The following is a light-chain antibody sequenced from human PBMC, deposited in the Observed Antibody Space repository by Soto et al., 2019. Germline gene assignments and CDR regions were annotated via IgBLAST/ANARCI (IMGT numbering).Light chain of an antibody. CDR1: SSDVGGYNY. CDR2: EVS. Sequence: QYALAQPPSASGSPGQSVTISCTGASSDVGGYNYVSWYQQHPGKAPKLMIYEVSKRPSGVPDRFSGSKSGNTASLTVSGLQVEDEADYYCSAYAGTNKRVFGTGTKVTVL. V-gene: IGLV2-8*01. CDR3: SAYAGTNKRV. J-gene: IGLJ1*01.